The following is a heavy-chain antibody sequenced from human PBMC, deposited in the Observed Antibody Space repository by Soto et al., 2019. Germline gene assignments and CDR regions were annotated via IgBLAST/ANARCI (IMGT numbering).Heavy chain of an antibody. CDR3: ARDLAVWLVHY. V-gene: IGHV1-18*01. J-gene: IGHJ4*02. Sequence: QVQLVQSGAEVKKPGASVKVSCKASGYTFTSYGISWVRLAPGQGLEWMGWISAYNGNTKYAQKLQGGVTMPTDTSTSTAYRELRSLRSDDTAVYYCARDLAVWLVHYWGQGTLVTVSS. D-gene: IGHD6-19*01. CDR1: GYTFTSYG. CDR2: ISAYNGNT.